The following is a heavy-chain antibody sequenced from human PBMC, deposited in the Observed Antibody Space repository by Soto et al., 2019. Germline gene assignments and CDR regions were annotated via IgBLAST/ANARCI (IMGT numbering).Heavy chain of an antibody. J-gene: IGHJ6*01. D-gene: IGHD3-22*01. Sequence: GGSLRLSFSASGFTFSSYAMHWVRQAPGKGLEYVSAISSNGGSTYYADSVKGRFTISRDNSKNTLYLQMSSLRAEDTAVYYCVNSGTCYDSSGYYCDYYYGMDVWGQGTTVTVSS. CDR1: GFTFSSYA. CDR3: VNSGTCYDSSGYYCDYYYGMDV. V-gene: IGHV3-64D*08. CDR2: ISSNGGST.